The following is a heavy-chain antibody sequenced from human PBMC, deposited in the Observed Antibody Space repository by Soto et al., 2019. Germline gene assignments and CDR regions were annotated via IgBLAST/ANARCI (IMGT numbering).Heavy chain of an antibody. CDR1: GFTFSSYA. D-gene: IGHD5-18*01. J-gene: IGHJ4*02. CDR3: AKDSGYSYGTGDYFDY. V-gene: IGHV3-23*01. Sequence: HPGGSLRLCCAASGFTFSSYAMSGVRQAPGKGLEWVPAISGSGGSTYYADSVKGRFTISRDNSKNTLYLQMNSLRAEDTAVYYCAKDSGYSYGTGDYFDYWGQGTLVTVSS. CDR2: ISGSGGST.